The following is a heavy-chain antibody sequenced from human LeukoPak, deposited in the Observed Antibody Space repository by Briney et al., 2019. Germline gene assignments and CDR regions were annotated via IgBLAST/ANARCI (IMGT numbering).Heavy chain of an antibody. Sequence: SETLSLTCTVSGGSISNFFWSWIRQPAGKGLEWTGRIYTSGSTNYNPSLSNRVTMSIDTSKNQFSLKLSSVTAADTAVYYCARDASVSICGGDCYPLDWGQGTLVTVSS. D-gene: IGHD2-21*02. J-gene: IGHJ4*02. CDR3: ARDASVSICGGDCYPLD. CDR1: GGSISNFF. CDR2: IYTSGST. V-gene: IGHV4-4*07.